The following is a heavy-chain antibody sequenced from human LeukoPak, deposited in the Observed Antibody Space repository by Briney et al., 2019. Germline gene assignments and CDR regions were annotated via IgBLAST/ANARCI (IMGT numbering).Heavy chain of an antibody. V-gene: IGHV4-4*07. Sequence: SETLSLTCTVSGGSIRSYYWRWIRQPAGGGLQWIGRIYASGSTTYNPTLKSRVTMSLDTSKTQFSLRLTSVTAADTAVYYCARVRCSGGSCPYYYYYYYMDVWGKGTTVTVSS. CDR2: IYASGST. D-gene: IGHD2-15*01. J-gene: IGHJ6*03. CDR3: ARVRCSGGSCPYYYYYYYMDV. CDR1: GGSIRSYY.